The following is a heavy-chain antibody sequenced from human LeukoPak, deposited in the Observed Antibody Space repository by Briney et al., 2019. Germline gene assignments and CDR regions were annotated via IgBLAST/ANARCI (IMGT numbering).Heavy chain of an antibody. Sequence: ASVKVSCKASGYTFGTHWMHWVRQAPGQGLEWVGLINPTGTTTLYAQKFQGRVTLTRDMSTSTDYMELRSLKSEDTAVYYCARDNSVGDIAWWFDPWGQGTLVTVSS. V-gene: IGHV1-46*01. CDR1: GYTFGTHW. CDR2: INPTGTTT. D-gene: IGHD3-10*01. CDR3: ARDNSVGDIAWWFDP. J-gene: IGHJ5*02.